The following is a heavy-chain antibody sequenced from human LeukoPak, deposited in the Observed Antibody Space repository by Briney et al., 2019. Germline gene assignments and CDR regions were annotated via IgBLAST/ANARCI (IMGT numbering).Heavy chain of an antibody. Sequence: PSETLSLTCAVYGGSSSGYYWSWIRQPPGKGLEWIGEINHSGSTNYNPSLKSRITISVDTSKNQFSLKLSSVTAADTAVYYCASSGPRRGYRKCFDYWGQGTLVTVSS. V-gene: IGHV4-34*01. D-gene: IGHD5-18*01. CDR1: GGSSSGYY. CDR2: INHSGST. CDR3: ASSGPRRGYRKCFDY. J-gene: IGHJ4*02.